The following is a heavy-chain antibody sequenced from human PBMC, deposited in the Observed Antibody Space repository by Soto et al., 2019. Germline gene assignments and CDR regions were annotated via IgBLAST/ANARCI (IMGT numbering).Heavy chain of an antibody. J-gene: IGHJ6*03. CDR2: MNLNGGNT. CDR1: GDTFTGDE. D-gene: IGHD5-12*01. Sequence: QVQLVQSGAEVKKPGASVKVSCKASGDTFTGDEITWVRQATGQGLEWMGWMNLNGGNTGYAQTCQVRGSMTGNPSISTAYMELSSLRSEDTAVYYWSRVPRGSRYVYYLDVWGKGTTVIVSS. CDR3: SRVPRGSRYVYYLDV. V-gene: IGHV1-8*01.